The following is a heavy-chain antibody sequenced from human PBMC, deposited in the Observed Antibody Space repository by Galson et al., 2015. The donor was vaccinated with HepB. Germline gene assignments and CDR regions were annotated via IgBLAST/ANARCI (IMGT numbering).Heavy chain of an antibody. CDR2: IDPSDSYT. CDR3: ARHQTRRRDCVSTSCWWGWGIDY. Sequence: QSGAEVKKPGESLKISCKGSGYSFTTFWITWVRQRPGKGLEWMGRIDPSDSYTDYSPSFQGHVTISSDKSITTAYLHLNTLKASDTAIYYCARHQTRRRDCVSTSCWWGWGIDYWGQGTLVTVSS. CDR1: GYSFTTFW. V-gene: IGHV5-10-1*01. D-gene: IGHD2-2*01. J-gene: IGHJ4*02.